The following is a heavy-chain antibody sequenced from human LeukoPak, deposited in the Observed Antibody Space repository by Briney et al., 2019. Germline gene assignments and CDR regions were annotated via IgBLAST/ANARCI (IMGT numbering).Heavy chain of an antibody. CDR2: ITSDGSTT. CDR3: AGDYIWGRLF. Sequence: PGGSLRLSCVGPGFSLSDYWMHWVRQTPGKGLMWVSRITSDGSTTWYADSVKGRFTVSRDNAKNTLFLEMNSLRDEDTAVYYCAGDYIWGRLFWGQGTLVTVSS. V-gene: IGHV3-74*01. CDR1: GFSLSDYW. J-gene: IGHJ4*01. D-gene: IGHD3-16*01.